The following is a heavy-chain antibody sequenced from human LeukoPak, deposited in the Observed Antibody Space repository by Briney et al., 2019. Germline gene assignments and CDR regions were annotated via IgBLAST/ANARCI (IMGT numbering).Heavy chain of an antibody. CDR2: TSTHSGNT. CDR3: ARDYSTGWYLGGNYFDF. J-gene: IGHJ4*02. Sequence: ASVKVSCKASGYSFTSHGLSWVRQAPGQGLEWIGWTSTHSGNTNYAQKFQGRVTMTADTSTTTAYVELRSLRSDDTAVYYCARDYSTGWYLGGNYFDFWGQGTRVTVSS. D-gene: IGHD6-19*01. V-gene: IGHV1-18*01. CDR1: GYSFTSHG.